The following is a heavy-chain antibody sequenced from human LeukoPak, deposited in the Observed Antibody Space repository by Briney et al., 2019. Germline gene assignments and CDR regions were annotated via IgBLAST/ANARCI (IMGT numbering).Heavy chain of an antibody. CDR2: IYYSGST. Sequence: SETLSLTCTVSGGSISSSSYYWGWIRQPPGKGLEWIGSIYYSGSTYYNPSLKSRVTISVDTSKNQFSLKLSSVTAADTAVYYCASAYCGGDCTPYWYFDLWGRGTLVTVSS. CDR3: ASAYCGGDCTPYWYFDL. D-gene: IGHD2-21*02. J-gene: IGHJ2*01. V-gene: IGHV4-39*07. CDR1: GGSISSSSYY.